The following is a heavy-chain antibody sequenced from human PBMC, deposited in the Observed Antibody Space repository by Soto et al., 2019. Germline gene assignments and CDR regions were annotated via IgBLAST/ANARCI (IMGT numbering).Heavy chain of an antibody. J-gene: IGHJ4*02. CDR1: GSSFSIYG. V-gene: IGHV1-18*01. Sequence: ASVKLSCKASGSSFSIYGINWVRQAPGQGLEWMGWIKPYNGNTKYAQNLQGRMTMTTDTSTSTAYMELRSLRSDATAVYYCARDLDGSGSYYTDYWGQGTLVTVSS. CDR2: IKPYNGNT. CDR3: ARDLDGSGSYYTDY. D-gene: IGHD3-10*01.